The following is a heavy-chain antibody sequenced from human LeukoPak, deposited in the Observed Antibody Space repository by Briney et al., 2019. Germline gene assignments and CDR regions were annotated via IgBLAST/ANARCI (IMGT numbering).Heavy chain of an antibody. CDR1: GFTFSTYT. CDR3: LRDRGYSTYDC. D-gene: IGHD5-12*01. Sequence: GGSLRLSCAASGFTFSTYTMNWVRQAPGKGLEWVSFINTKSKTIYYADSVKGRFTISRDNAKNSLYLQMNTLRAEDTAVYYCLRDRGYSTYDCWGQGTLVTVSS. V-gene: IGHV3-48*04. CDR2: INTKSKTI. J-gene: IGHJ4*02.